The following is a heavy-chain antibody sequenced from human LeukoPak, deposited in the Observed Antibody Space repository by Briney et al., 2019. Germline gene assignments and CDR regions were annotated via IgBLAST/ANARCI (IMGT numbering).Heavy chain of an antibody. CDR2: INSDGSST. CDR3: ARDTPSDILTGYEPVFDY. D-gene: IGHD3-9*01. Sequence: PGGSLRLSCAASGFTFSDTWMHWVRHVPGKGLVWVSRINSDGSSTSYADSVKGRFTISRDNAKNTLYLQMNSLRAEDTAVYYCARDTPSDILTGYEPVFDYWGQGTLVTVSS. CDR1: GFTFSDTW. V-gene: IGHV3-74*01. J-gene: IGHJ4*02.